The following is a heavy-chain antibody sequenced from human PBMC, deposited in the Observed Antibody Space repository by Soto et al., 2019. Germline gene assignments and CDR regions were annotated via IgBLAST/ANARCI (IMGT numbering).Heavy chain of an antibody. J-gene: IGHJ6*02. CDR2: IIPIFGTA. CDR3: ARARCISTSCVGSVGMDV. D-gene: IGHD2-2*01. CDR1: GGTFSSYA. V-gene: IGHV1-69*14. Sequence: QVQLVQSGAEVKKPGSSVKVSCKASGGTFSSYAISWVRQAPGQGLEWMGGIIPIFGTANYAQKFQGRVTITADRSTSTDYMELSSLRSEDTAVYYCARARCISTSCVGSVGMDVWGQGTTVTVSS.